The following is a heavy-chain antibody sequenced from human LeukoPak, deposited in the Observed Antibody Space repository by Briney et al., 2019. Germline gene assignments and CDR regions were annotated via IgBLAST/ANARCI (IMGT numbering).Heavy chain of an antibody. V-gene: IGHV1-8*03. J-gene: IGHJ6*03. CDR1: GYTFTSYD. Sequence: ASVRVSCKASGYTFTSYDINWVRQATGQGLEWMGWMNPNSGNTGYAQKFQGRVTITRNTSISTAYMELSSLRSEDTAVYYCARGFREYTDFWSGYGAYYYYYYMDVWGKGTTVTVSS. CDR3: ARGFREYTDFWSGYGAYYYYYYMDV. D-gene: IGHD3-3*01. CDR2: MNPNSGNT.